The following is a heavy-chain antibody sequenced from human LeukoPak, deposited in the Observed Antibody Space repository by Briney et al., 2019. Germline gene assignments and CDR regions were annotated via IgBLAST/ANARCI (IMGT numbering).Heavy chain of an antibody. V-gene: IGHV1-18*01. CDR3: ARGYSSGWYSPLSFDY. Sequence: ASVKVSCKASGYTLTSYGISWVRQAPGQGLEWMGWISAYNGNTRYAQKLQGRVTMTTDTSTSTAYMELRSLRSDDTAVYYCARGYSSGWYSPLSFDYWGQGTLVTVSS. D-gene: IGHD6-19*01. CDR1: GYTLTSYG. J-gene: IGHJ4*02. CDR2: ISAYNGNT.